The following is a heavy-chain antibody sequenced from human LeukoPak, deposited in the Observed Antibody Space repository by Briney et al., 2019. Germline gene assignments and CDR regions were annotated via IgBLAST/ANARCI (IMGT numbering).Heavy chain of an antibody. Sequence: GASVKVSCKASGYTFTGYHMHWVRQAPGQGLEWMGWINPNSGGTNYAQKFQGRVTMTRDTSISTAYMELSRLRSDDTAVYYCARVPGILTGYYPFWGQGTLVTVSS. CDR1: GYTFTGYH. CDR2: INPNSGGT. CDR3: ARVPGILTGYYPF. V-gene: IGHV1-2*02. J-gene: IGHJ4*02. D-gene: IGHD3-9*01.